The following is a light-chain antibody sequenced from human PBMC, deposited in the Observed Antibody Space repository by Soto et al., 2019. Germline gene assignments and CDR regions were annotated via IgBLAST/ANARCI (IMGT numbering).Light chain of an antibody. CDR1: QSLLHSNGYNY. J-gene: IGKJ2*01. V-gene: IGKV2-28*01. CDR3: MQALQTPLYT. Sequence: DIVITQSPLSLPFTPGEPASISCSSSQSLLHSNGYNYLDWYLQKPGQSPQLLIYLGSNRASGVPDRFSGSGSGTDFTLKISRVEAEDVGVYYCMQALQTPLYTFGQGTK. CDR2: LGS.